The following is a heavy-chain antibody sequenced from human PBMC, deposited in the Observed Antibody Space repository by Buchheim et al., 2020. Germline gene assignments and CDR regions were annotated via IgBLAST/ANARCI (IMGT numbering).Heavy chain of an antibody. J-gene: IGHJ4*02. V-gene: IGHV3-23*01. CDR3: AKLAQLDDFWSGYYTDKEYFDY. CDR2: ISGSGGST. D-gene: IGHD3-3*01. CDR1: GFTFSSYA. Sequence: EVQLLESGGGLVQPGGSLRLSCAASGFTFSSYAMSWVRQAPGKGLEWVSAISGSGGSTYYADSVKGRFTISRDNSKNTLYLQMNSLRAEDTAVYYCAKLAQLDDFWSGYYTDKEYFDYWGQGTL.